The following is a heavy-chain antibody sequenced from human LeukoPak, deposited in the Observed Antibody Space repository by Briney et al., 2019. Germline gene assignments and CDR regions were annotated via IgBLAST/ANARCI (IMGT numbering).Heavy chain of an antibody. J-gene: IGHJ4*02. D-gene: IGHD2-15*01. CDR1: GFTFSSYE. Sequence: GGSLRLSCAASGFTFSSYEMNWVRQAPGKGLEWVSYISSSGSTIYYADSVKGRFTISRDNAKNSLYLQMNSLRAEDTAVYYCAKVADCSGGSCHRNYYFDYWGQGTLVTASS. V-gene: IGHV3-48*03. CDR2: ISSSGSTI. CDR3: AKVADCSGGSCHRNYYFDY.